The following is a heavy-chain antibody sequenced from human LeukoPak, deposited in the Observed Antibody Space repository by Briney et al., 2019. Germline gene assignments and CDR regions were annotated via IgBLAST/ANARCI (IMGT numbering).Heavy chain of an antibody. J-gene: IGHJ4*02. V-gene: IGHV4-4*07. CDR3: ARETTVTPNGDY. D-gene: IGHD4-17*01. CDR1: GGSISGYY. CDR2: IYTSGST. Sequence: SETLSLTCSVSGGSISGYYWSWIRQPAGKGLECIGRIYTSGSTNYNPSLKSRVTISVDTSKNQFSLKLSSVTAADTAVYYCARETTVTPNGDYWGQGTLVTVSS.